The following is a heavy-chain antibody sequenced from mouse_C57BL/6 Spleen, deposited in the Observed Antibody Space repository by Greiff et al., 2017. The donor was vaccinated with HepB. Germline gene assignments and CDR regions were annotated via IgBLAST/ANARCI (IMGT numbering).Heavy chain of an antibody. Sequence: VQLQQSGAELVKPGASVKISCKASGYAFSSYWMNWVKQRPGKGLEWIGQIYPGDGDTNYNGKFKGKATLTADTSSSTAYMQLSSLTSEDSAVYFCARSGSSYRYYFDYWGQGTTLTVSS. J-gene: IGHJ2*01. V-gene: IGHV1-80*01. D-gene: IGHD1-1*01. CDR3: ARSGSSYRYYFDY. CDR1: GYAFSSYW. CDR2: IYPGDGDT.